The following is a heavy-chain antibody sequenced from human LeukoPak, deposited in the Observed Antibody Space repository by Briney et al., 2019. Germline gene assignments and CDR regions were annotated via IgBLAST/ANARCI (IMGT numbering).Heavy chain of an antibody. J-gene: IGHJ4*02. CDR3: AKGTKSGYSYGCYDY. V-gene: IGHV3-9*01. CDR2: ISWNSGSI. CDR1: GFAVSGNY. D-gene: IGHD5-18*01. Sequence: GGSLRLSCAASGFAVSGNYMSWIRQAPGKGLEWVSGISWNSGSIGYADSVKGRFTISRDNAKNSLYLQMNSLRAEDTALYYCAKGTKSGYSYGCYDYWGQGTLVTVSS.